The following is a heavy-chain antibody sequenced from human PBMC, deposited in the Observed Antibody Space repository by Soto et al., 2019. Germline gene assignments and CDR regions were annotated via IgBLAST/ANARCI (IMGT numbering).Heavy chain of an antibody. V-gene: IGHV3-30*18. CDR1: GFIFSTYG. Sequence: GGSLRLSCEASGFIFSTYGMHWVRQAPGKGLEWVAVISYDGRNKYYADSVRGRFTISRDNSKNTLHLQMNSLRGEDTAVYYCAKDTATAITSYYFYGMDFWGQGTTVTVSS. CDR3: AKDTATAITSYYFYGMDF. D-gene: IGHD6-25*01. CDR2: ISYDGRNK. J-gene: IGHJ6*02.